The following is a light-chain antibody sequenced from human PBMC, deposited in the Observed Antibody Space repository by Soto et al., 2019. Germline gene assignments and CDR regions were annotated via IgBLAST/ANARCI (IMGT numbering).Light chain of an antibody. Sequence: QSALTQPASVSGSPGQSITISCTGTSSDVGGYNYFSWYQQHPGKAPKLMIYDVSNRPSGVSNCFSGSKSGNTASLTISGLQAEDEADYYCSSYTSSSTYVVFGGGTKLTVL. CDR1: SSDVGGYNY. J-gene: IGLJ2*01. CDR2: DVS. V-gene: IGLV2-14*01. CDR3: SSYTSSSTYVV.